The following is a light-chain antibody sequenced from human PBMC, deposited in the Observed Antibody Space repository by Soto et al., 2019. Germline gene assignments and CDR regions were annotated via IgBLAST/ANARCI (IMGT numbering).Light chain of an antibody. J-gene: IGLJ1*01. Sequence: QSVPTHPDSGSGYLGESITISCTGTNTDFGGYNYVSWYQQHPGKAPKLVIYDVSSRPSGISNRFSGSKSGFTASLTISGLQAADDAHYYCSSYRAYRTLEVFGTGTKVTVL. CDR3: SSYRAYRTLEV. CDR2: DVS. V-gene: IGLV2-14*01. CDR1: NTDFGGYNY.